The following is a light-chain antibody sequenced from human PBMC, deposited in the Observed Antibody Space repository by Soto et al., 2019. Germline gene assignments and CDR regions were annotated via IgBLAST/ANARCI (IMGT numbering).Light chain of an antibody. Sequence: EIVLTQSPATLSLSPGERATLSCRASQSVSSYLAWYQQKPGQAPRLLIYDASNRATGIPARFSGSGSGTDFTLTIRSLEPEDFAVYYCKQRSNWPITFGGGTKVDIK. CDR2: DAS. CDR3: KQRSNWPIT. CDR1: QSVSSY. J-gene: IGKJ4*01. V-gene: IGKV3-11*01.